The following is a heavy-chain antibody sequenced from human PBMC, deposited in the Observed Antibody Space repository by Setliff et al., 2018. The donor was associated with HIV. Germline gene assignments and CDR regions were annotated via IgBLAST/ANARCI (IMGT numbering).Heavy chain of an antibody. CDR1: GASFTTHY. Sequence: PSETLSLTCTVSGASFTTHYWSLIRQPPGKGLEWIGCISTSGSTNYNPSLKSRVTLSIDMSKNQFSLKLSSVTAADTAVYYCARSSQQLVGGLDYWGQGTLVTVSS. J-gene: IGHJ4*02. V-gene: IGHV4-4*09. CDR2: ISTSGST. D-gene: IGHD6-13*01. CDR3: ARSSQQLVGGLDY.